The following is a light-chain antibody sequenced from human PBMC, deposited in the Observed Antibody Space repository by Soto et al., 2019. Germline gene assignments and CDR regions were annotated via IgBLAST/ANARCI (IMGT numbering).Light chain of an antibody. CDR2: GAS. CDR3: QQYNNWLWT. J-gene: IGKJ1*01. Sequence: EIVMTQSPATLSVSPGERATLSCRASQSVSSNLAWYQQKPGQAPRLLIYGASPRATGIPARFSGSGSGTEFTLTISSLQSEDFAVYYCQQYNNWLWTFGQGTKLEIK. CDR1: QSVSSN. V-gene: IGKV3-15*01.